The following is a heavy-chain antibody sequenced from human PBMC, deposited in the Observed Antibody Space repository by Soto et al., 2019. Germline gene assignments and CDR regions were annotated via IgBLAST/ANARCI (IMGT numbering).Heavy chain of an antibody. Sequence: QVQLVQSGAEVKKPGASVKVSCKASGYTFTSYGISWVRQAPGQGLEWMGWISAYNGNTNYAQKLHGRVTMTTTTSTSTAYMELRSLRSDDTAVYYCARVTEVGWNYGGWWFDPWGQGTLVTVSS. CDR1: GYTFTSYG. CDR3: ARVTEVGWNYGGWWFDP. D-gene: IGHD1-7*01. CDR2: ISAYNGNT. V-gene: IGHV1-18*01. J-gene: IGHJ5*02.